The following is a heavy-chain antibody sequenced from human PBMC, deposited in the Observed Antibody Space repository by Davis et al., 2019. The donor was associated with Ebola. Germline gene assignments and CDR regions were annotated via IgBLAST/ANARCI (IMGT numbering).Heavy chain of an antibody. CDR3: SGLPYYYGMDV. J-gene: IGHJ6*02. D-gene: IGHD5-12*01. Sequence: SETLSLTCAVYGGSFSGYYWSWIRQPPGKGLEWIGEINHSGSTNYNPSLKSRVTISVDTSKNQFSLKLSSVTAADTAVYYCSGLPYYYGMDVWGQGTTVTVSS. CDR1: GGSFSGYY. CDR2: INHSGST. V-gene: IGHV4-34*01.